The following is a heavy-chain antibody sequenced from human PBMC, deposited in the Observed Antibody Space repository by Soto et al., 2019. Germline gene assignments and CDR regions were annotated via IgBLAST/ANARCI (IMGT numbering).Heavy chain of an antibody. CDR1: GYRFTSYW. CDR3: VRRTGSYQMYYFDY. D-gene: IGHD1-26*01. Sequence: GESLKISCTSSGYRFTSYWIGWVRQMPGKGLEWMGNIYPHDSDTRYSPSFQGQVTISADKSISTAYLHWSSLKASDTAIYYCVRRTGSYQMYYFDYWGQGTPVTVSS. J-gene: IGHJ4*02. CDR2: IYPHDSDT. V-gene: IGHV5-51*01.